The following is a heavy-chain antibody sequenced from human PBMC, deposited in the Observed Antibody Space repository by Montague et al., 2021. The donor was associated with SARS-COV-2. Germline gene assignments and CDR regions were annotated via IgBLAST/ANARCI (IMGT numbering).Heavy chain of an antibody. V-gene: IGHV3-23*03. CDR3: AKDPYYDFWSGYHFDY. CDR1: GFTFSNYA. CDR2: IYSGGSST. J-gene: IGHJ4*02. D-gene: IGHD3-3*01. Sequence: SLRLSCAASGFTFSNYAMSWVRQAPGKGLEWVSVIYSGGSSTYYADSVKGRFTISRDNSKNTLYLQMNSLRAEDTAVYYCAKDPYYDFWSGYHFDYWGQGTLVTVSS.